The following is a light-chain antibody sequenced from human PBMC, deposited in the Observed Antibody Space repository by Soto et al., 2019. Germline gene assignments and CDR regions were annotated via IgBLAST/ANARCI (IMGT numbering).Light chain of an antibody. CDR3: QVWDSSTARV. J-gene: IGLJ3*02. CDR2: RDI. V-gene: IGLV3-9*01. CDR1: NIGSKN. Sequence: SYELTQPLSVSVALGQTARITCGGNNIGSKNVHWYQQKPGQAPVLVIYRDINRPSGIPERFSGSNSGNTATLTISRAQAGDEADYYCQVWDSSTARVFCGGTKLTVL.